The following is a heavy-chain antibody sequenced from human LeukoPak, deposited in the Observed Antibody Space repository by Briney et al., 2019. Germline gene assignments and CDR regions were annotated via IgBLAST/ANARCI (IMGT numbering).Heavy chain of an antibody. CDR1: GGSISSGGYC. CDR2: IYYSGST. V-gene: IGHV4-31*03. J-gene: IGHJ4*02. Sequence: PSETLSLTCTVSGGSISSGGYCWSWIRQHPGKGLEWIGYIYYSGSTYYNPSLKSRVTISVDTSKNQFSLKLSSVTAADTAVYYCASRNWKDDYWGQGTLVTVSS. D-gene: IGHD1-1*01. CDR3: ASRNWKDDY.